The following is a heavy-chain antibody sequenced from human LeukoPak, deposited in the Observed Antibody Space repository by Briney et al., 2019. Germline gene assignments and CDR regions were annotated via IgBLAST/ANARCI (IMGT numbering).Heavy chain of an antibody. V-gene: IGHV3-48*01. Sequence: GGSLRLSCAASGFTFSDYSMNWVRQAPGKGLEWVSYISTTSSSTIYYADSVKGRFTISRDNAKNSLYLQMNSLRVEDTAVYYCARDRGSSGYHFDYWGQGTLVTVSS. CDR1: GFTFSDYS. CDR3: ARDRGSSGYHFDY. D-gene: IGHD3-22*01. CDR2: ISTTSSSTI. J-gene: IGHJ4*02.